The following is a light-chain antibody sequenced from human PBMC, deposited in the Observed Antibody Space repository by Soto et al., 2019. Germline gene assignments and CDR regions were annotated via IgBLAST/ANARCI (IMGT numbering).Light chain of an antibody. Sequence: DIQMTQSPSSLSASVGDRVTITCQASQDISNYLNWYQQKPGKAPKLLIYDASNLETGVPSRFSGSGSGTDFTFTIRSLQPEDIATYYCQQYDNLPITFGQGTRLQI. CDR2: DAS. V-gene: IGKV1-33*01. J-gene: IGKJ5*01. CDR1: QDISNY. CDR3: QQYDNLPIT.